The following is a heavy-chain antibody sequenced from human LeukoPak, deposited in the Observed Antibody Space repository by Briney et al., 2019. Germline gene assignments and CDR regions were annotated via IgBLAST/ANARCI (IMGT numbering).Heavy chain of an antibody. CDR3: AKDLRIGY. V-gene: IGHV3-53*01. J-gene: IGHJ4*02. CDR2: IYSGGNT. Sequence: GGSLRLSCAASGVVASSSAMSWVRQAPGKGLEWVSVIYSGGNTYYADSVKGRFTISRDNSKSTLCLQMNSLRAEDTAVYYCAKDLRIGYWGQGTLVTVSS. CDR1: GVVASSSA. D-gene: IGHD3-3*01.